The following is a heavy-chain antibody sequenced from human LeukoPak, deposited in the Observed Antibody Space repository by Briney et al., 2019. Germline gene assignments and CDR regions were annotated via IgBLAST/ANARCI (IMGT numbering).Heavy chain of an antibody. V-gene: IGHV1-69*13. D-gene: IGHD2/OR15-2a*01. CDR3: ARDRNSRSFGEGLDS. Sequence: SVKVSCKASGGTFSSYAISWVRQAPGQGLEWMGGIIPIFDTANYAQKFQGRVTITADESTSTAYMELSSLRSEDTAVYYCARDRNSRSFGEGLDSWGQGTLVTVSS. CDR1: GGTFSSYA. CDR2: IIPIFDTA. J-gene: IGHJ4*02.